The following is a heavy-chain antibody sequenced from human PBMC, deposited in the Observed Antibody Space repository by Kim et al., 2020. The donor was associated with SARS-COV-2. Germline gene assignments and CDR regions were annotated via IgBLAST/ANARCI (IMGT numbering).Heavy chain of an antibody. D-gene: IGHD5-18*01. V-gene: IGHV1-2*06. CDR3: ARELAMVTISRDY. CDR2: INPNSGGT. CDR1: GYTFTGYY. J-gene: IGHJ4*02. Sequence: ASVKVSCKASGYTFTGYYMHWVRQAPGQGLEWMGRINPNSGGTNYAQKFQGRVTMTRDTSISTAYMELSRLRSDDTAVYYCARELAMVTISRDYWGQGTLVTVSS.